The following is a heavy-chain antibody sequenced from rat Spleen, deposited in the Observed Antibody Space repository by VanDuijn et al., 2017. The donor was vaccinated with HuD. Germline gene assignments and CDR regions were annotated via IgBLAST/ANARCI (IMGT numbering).Heavy chain of an antibody. CDR2: IWTGGNT. CDR3: AREGGYFRAFDY. Sequence: QVQLKESGPGLVQPSQTLSLTCTVSGFSLTRYNVHWVRQSTGKGLEWLGLIWTGGNTGYNSALKSRLTFSRDTSKSQVFLKVNSLQPEDTGTYYCAREGGYFRAFDYWGQGVMVTVSS. CDR1: GFSLTRYN. V-gene: IGHV2-30*01. J-gene: IGHJ2*01. D-gene: IGHD1-2*01.